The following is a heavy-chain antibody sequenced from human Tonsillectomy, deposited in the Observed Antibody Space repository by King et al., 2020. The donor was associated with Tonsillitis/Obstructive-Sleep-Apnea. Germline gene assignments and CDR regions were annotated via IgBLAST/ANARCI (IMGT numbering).Heavy chain of an antibody. J-gene: IGHJ4*02. Sequence: VQLQESGPGLVKPSETLSLTCTVSGGSISSYYWSWIRQPPGKGLAWIGYIYYSGSTNYNPSLKSRVTISVDTSKNQFSLKLSSVTAADTAVYYCARYSSSSYFDYWGQGTLVTVSS. CDR1: GGSISSYY. D-gene: IGHD6-6*01. V-gene: IGHV4-59*01. CDR3: ARYSSSSYFDY. CDR2: IYYSGST.